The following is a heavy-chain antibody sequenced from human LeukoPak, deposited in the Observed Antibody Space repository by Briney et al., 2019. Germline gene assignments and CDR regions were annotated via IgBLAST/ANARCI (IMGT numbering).Heavy chain of an antibody. V-gene: IGHV3-53*01. CDR1: GLSVSSTY. D-gene: IGHD4-17*01. CDR3: VGEGKY. CDR2: IYSGGGT. J-gene: IGHJ4*02. Sequence: PGGSLRLSCAASGLSVSSTYMTWVRQAPGKGLEWASVIYSGGGTNYADSLKGRFSISRDNSKNSLYLQMNSLRAEDTAVYYCVGEGKYWGQGTLVTVSS.